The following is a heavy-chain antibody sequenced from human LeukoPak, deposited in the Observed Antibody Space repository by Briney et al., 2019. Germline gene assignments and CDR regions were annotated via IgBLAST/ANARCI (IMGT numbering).Heavy chain of an antibody. J-gene: IGHJ4*02. CDR2: IFYSGST. CDR3: ARHPETRRTTGYFDY. CDR1: GGSISSSSFH. D-gene: IGHD1-1*01. Sequence: PAETLSLICTVSGGSISSSSFHWGWIRQPPGKGLEWIGTIFYSGSTYYNPSLKSRVTMSVDTSKNQFSLKLSSVTAADTAVYYCARHPETRRTTGYFDYWGQGTLVTVSS. V-gene: IGHV4-39*01.